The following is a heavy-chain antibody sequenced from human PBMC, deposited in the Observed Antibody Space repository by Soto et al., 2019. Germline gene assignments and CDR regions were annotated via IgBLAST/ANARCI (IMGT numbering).Heavy chain of an antibody. CDR3: ARVPIDTYMIYWSDP. J-gene: IGHJ5*02. CDR2: IFSSGST. Sequence: QVQLQESGPGLVKPSETLSLTCTVSGGSLSGYYWTWIRQPPGKGLEWIGYIFSSGSTNYNPSLESRVTISVDTSKNQFSLKLTSVTAADTAVYYCARVPIDTYMIYWSDPWGQGTLVTVSS. D-gene: IGHD3-16*01. V-gene: IGHV4-59*01. CDR1: GGSLSGYY.